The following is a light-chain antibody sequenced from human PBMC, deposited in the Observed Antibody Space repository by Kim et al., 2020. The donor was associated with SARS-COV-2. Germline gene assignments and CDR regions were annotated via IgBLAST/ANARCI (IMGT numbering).Light chain of an antibody. CDR1: QSVSSSY. V-gene: IGKV3-20*01. Sequence: QGERATLACRASQSVSSSYLAWYQQKPGQDPRLLIYGASNRATGIPDRFSGSESGIDFTLTINRLEPEDFAVYYCQQYGSSPPITFGQGTRLEIK. CDR2: GAS. J-gene: IGKJ5*01. CDR3: QQYGSSPPIT.